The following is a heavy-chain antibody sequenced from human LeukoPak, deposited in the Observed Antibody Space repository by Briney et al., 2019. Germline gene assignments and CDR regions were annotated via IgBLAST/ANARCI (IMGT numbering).Heavy chain of an antibody. V-gene: IGHV3-20*04. CDR3: ARVIDSYYDILTGYSSRAYYFDY. J-gene: IGHJ4*02. Sequence: GGSLRLSCAASGFTFDDYGMSWVRQAPGKGLEWVSGINWNGGSTGYADSVKGRFTISRDNAKNSLYLQMNSLRAEDTALYCCARVIDSYYDILTGYSSRAYYFDYWGQGTLVTVSS. D-gene: IGHD3-9*01. CDR2: INWNGGST. CDR1: GFTFDDYG.